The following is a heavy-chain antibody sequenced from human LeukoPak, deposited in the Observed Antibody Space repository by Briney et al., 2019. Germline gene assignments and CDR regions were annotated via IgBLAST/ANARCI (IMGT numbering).Heavy chain of an antibody. J-gene: IGHJ4*02. Sequence: PGGSLRLSCAASGFTFRSYGMHWVRQAPGKGLEWVAVVWYDGTNKYYADSVKGRFTISRDNSKNTLYLQMNSLRAEDTAVYYCARDLVRARYYFDYWGQGTLVTVSS. CDR2: VWYDGTNK. CDR3: ARDLVRARYYFDY. CDR1: GFTFRSYG. D-gene: IGHD6-13*01. V-gene: IGHV3-33*01.